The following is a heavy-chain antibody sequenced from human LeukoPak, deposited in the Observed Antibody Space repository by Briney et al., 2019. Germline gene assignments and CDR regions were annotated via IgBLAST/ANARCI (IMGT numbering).Heavy chain of an antibody. CDR3: ARVLGGVGWFDP. J-gene: IGHJ5*02. CDR2: IISSGSSSTI. V-gene: IGHV3-48*01. CDR1: GFTFSSYS. D-gene: IGHD2-8*01. Sequence: GGSLRLSCAASGFTFSSYSMNWVRQAPGKGLEWVSYIISSGSSSTIYYADSVKGRFTISRDSAKNSLYLQMNSLRAEDTAVYYCARVLGGVGWFDPWGQGTLVTVSS.